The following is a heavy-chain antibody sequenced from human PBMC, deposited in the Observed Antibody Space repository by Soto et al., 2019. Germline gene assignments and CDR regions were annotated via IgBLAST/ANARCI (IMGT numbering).Heavy chain of an antibody. V-gene: IGHV3-23*01. Sequence: PGGSLRLSCAASGFTFSSYAMSWVRQAPGKGLEWVSAISGSGGSTYYADSVKGRFTISRDNSKNTLYLQMNSLRAEDTAVYYCAKAVFRSSGYYSSDPSFPFDYWGQGTLVTVSS. CDR1: GFTFSSYA. J-gene: IGHJ4*02. CDR3: AKAVFRSSGYYSSDPSFPFDY. D-gene: IGHD3-22*01. CDR2: ISGSGGST.